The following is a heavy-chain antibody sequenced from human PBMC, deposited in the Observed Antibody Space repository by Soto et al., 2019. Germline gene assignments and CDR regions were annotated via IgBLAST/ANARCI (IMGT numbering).Heavy chain of an antibody. CDR2: IIPISGTA. Sequence: QVQLVQSGAEVKKPVSSVKFSCKASEGTFSSYAISWVRQAPEQVLEWMGGIIPISGTANYAHKLRCSVKITTEESIKTAYKDLNSLSAEDTAVYFCAKSQVSSTSLEIYYYYYYGMDVWGQGPTVTVYS. CDR3: AKSQVSSTSLEIYYYYYYGMDV. CDR1: EGTFSSYA. J-gene: IGHJ6*02. V-gene: IGHV1-69*01. D-gene: IGHD2-2*01.